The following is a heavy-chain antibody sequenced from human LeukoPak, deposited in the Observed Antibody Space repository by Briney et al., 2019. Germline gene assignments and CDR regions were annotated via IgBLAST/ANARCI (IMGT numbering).Heavy chain of an antibody. D-gene: IGHD3-16*02. CDR3: ARNMITFGGVIVNVFDY. Sequence: GGSLRLSCAASGFTFSSYAMHWVRQAPGKGREWVAVISYDGSNKYYADSVKGRFTISRDNSKNTLYLQMNSLRAEDTAVYYCARNMITFGGVIVNVFDYWGQGTLVTVSS. CDR2: ISYDGSNK. CDR1: GFTFSSYA. J-gene: IGHJ4*02. V-gene: IGHV3-30-3*01.